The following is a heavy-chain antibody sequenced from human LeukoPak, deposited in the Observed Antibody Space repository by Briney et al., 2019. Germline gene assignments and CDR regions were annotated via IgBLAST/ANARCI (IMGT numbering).Heavy chain of an antibody. CDR2: IYPRDGST. CDR1: GYTFTSNY. Sequence: ASVKVSCKASGYTFTSNYIHWVRQAPGQGLEWMGMIYPRDGSTSYAQKFQGRVTVTRDTSTSTVHMELSGLRSEDTAVYYCARDQEGFDYGGQGTLVTVSS. CDR3: ARDQEGFDY. V-gene: IGHV1-46*01. J-gene: IGHJ4*02.